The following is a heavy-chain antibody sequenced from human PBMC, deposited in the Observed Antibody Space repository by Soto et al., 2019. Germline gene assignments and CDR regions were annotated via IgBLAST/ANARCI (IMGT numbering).Heavy chain of an antibody. CDR2: INHSGST. CDR3: ARDQITMVRGVIAHYYYYGMDV. J-gene: IGHJ6*02. V-gene: IGHV4-34*01. Sequence: PSETLSLTCAVYGGSFSGYYWSWIRQPPGKGLEWIGEINHSGSTNYNPSLKSRVTISVDTSKNQFSLKLSSVTAADTAVYYCARDQITMVRGVIAHYYYYGMDVWGQGTTVTVSS. CDR1: GGSFSGYY. D-gene: IGHD3-10*01.